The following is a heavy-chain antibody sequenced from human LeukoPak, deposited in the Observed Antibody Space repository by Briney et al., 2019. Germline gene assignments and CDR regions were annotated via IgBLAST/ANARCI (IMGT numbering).Heavy chain of an antibody. V-gene: IGHV4-59*08. CDR2: IYYGGST. D-gene: IGHD3-10*01. J-gene: IGHJ4*02. CDR3: ARSSVSGTYSGGY. CDR1: GGSISSYY. Sequence: PSETLSLTCTVSGGSISSYYWSWIRQPPRKGLEWIGYIYYGGSTYSNPSLKGRVTISADTSKNQFSLKVTSVTAADTAVYYCARSSVSGTYSGGYWGQGILVTVSS.